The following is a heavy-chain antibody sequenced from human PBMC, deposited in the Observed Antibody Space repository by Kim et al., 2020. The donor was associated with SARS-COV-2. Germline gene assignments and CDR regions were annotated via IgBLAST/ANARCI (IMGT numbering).Heavy chain of an antibody. Sequence: GGSLRLSCAASGFTFSSYGMHWVRQAPGKGLEWVAVIWYDGSNKYYADSVKGRFTISRDNSKNTLYLQMNSLRAEDTAVYYCAREDDFWSGYYTKNAFDIWGQGTMVTVSS. J-gene: IGHJ3*02. CDR1: GFTFSSYG. V-gene: IGHV3-33*01. CDR2: IWYDGSNK. CDR3: AREDDFWSGYYTKNAFDI. D-gene: IGHD3-3*01.